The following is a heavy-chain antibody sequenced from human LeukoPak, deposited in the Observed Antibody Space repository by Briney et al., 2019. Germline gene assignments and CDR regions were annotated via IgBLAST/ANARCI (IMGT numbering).Heavy chain of an antibody. V-gene: IGHV3-48*01. D-gene: IGHD1-20*01. CDR1: GFTFSSYS. CDR2: ISSSSSTI. Sequence: GGSLRLSCAASGFTFSSYSMNWVRQAPGKGLEWVSYISSSSSTIYYVDSVEGRFTISRDNAKNSLYLQMNSLRAEDTAMYYCARVGSNWNPIGAFDIWGQGTMVTVSS. J-gene: IGHJ3*02. CDR3: ARVGSNWNPIGAFDI.